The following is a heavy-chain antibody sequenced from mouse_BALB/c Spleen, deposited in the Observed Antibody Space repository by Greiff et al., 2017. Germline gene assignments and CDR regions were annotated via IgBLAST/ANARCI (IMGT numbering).Heavy chain of an antibody. CDR2: ISSGGSYT. CDR1: GFTFSSYA. Sequence: EVKLVESGGGLVKPGGSLKLSCAASGFTFSSYAMSWVRQSPEKRLEWVAEISSGGSYTYYPDTVTGRFTISRDNAKNTLYLEMSSLRSEDTAMYYCAREVYYGSSPSFAYWGQGTLVTVSA. J-gene: IGHJ3*01. D-gene: IGHD1-1*01. CDR3: AREVYYGSSPSFAY. V-gene: IGHV5-9-4*01.